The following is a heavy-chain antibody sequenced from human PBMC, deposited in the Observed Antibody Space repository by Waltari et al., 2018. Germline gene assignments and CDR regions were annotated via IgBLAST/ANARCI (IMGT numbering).Heavy chain of an antibody. CDR3: ARDRSGGYPSYNFDV. V-gene: IGHV4-59*01. CDR2: IHHTGSP. J-gene: IGHJ6*02. D-gene: IGHD3-22*01. CDR1: GASITADY. Sequence: QVQLQESGPGLVKPSETLSLTCSVSGASITADYWSWLRQPPGKGFEWIGYIHHTGSPNYSPSLKGRITISIGVSENQFSLSLTCVTAADTAVYFCARDRSGGYPSYNFDVWGQGTTVTVSS.